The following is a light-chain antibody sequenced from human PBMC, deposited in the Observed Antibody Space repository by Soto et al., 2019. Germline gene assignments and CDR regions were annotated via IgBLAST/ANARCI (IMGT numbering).Light chain of an antibody. J-gene: IGLJ1*01. CDR1: NIGRKS. V-gene: IGLV3-21*02. CDR3: QVWDVSTFHPYL. CDR2: DYS. Sequence: SYELTQPPSVSVALGQTARGTCGGNNIGRKSVHWYQQMPGQAPVLGVCDYSDRPSGIPERFYGPKSGNTATLTISRVEAGDEADYYCQVWDVSTFHPYLFGTGTKLTVL.